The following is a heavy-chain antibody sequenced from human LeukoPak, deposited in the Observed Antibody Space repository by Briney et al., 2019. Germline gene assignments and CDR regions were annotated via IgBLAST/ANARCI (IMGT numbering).Heavy chain of an antibody. V-gene: IGHV3-7*01. Sequence: GGSLRLSCAASGFTFNTYTMNWVRQAPGKGLEWVANIKEDGSIIYYVDSVKGRFTISRDNAKNSVYLQMNSLRAEDTAVYYCARIGYSSSSFDFWGRGTLVTVSS. D-gene: IGHD6-6*01. CDR2: IKEDGSII. J-gene: IGHJ2*01. CDR3: ARIGYSSSSFDF. CDR1: GFTFNTYT.